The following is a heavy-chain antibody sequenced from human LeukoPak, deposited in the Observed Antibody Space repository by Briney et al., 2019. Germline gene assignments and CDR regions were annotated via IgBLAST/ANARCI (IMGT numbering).Heavy chain of an antibody. V-gene: IGHV3-33*01. CDR2: IWYDGSNK. CDR3: ARDPGAENGMDV. J-gene: IGHJ6*02. CDR1: GFTFTGYG. D-gene: IGHD3-10*01. Sequence: PGRSLRLSCAASGFTFTGYGFHWVRQAPGKGLVWVALIWYDGSNKYFADSVKGRFTISRDNSKNTLYLQMNGLRAEDTAVYYGARDPGAENGMDVWGQGTTVTVSS.